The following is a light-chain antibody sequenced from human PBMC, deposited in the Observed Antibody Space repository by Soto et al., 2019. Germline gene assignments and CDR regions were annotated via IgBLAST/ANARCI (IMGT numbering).Light chain of an antibody. CDR2: AAS. CDR1: QSISNW. V-gene: IGKV1-5*01. J-gene: IGKJ1*01. Sequence: MQMTQSPSTLSASVVYRVTITCRASQSISNWLSWYQQKPGKAPSLLIYAASNLDSGVPSRFSGSGSGTEFTLTISRLQPDDFATYFCQQYHSYWTFGQGTKVDNK. CDR3: QQYHSYWT.